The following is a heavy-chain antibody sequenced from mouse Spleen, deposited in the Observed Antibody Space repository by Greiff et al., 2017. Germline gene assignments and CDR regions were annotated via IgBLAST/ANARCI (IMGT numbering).Heavy chain of an antibody. CDR2: INPNNGGT. CDR3: ARRGYDEDYYAMDY. D-gene: IGHD2-2*01. CDR1: GYTFTDYY. J-gene: IGHJ4*01. Sequence: VQLQQSGPELVKPGASVKISCKASGYTFTDYYMNWVKQSHGKSLEWIGDINPNNGGTSYNQKFKGKATLTVDKSSSTAYMELRSLTSEDSAVYYCARRGYDEDYYAMDYWGQGTSVTVSS. V-gene: IGHV1-26*01.